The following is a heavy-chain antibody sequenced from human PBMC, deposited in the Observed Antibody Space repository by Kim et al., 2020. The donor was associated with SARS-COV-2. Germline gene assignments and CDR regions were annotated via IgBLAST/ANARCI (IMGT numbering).Heavy chain of an antibody. V-gene: IGHV4-34*01. J-gene: IGHJ4*02. CDR2: INHSGST. Sequence: SETLSLTCAVYGGSFSGYYWSWIRQPPGKGLEWIGEINHSGSTNYNPSLKSRVTISVDTSKNQFSLKLSSVTAADTAVYYCARRFEGDIVVVPAAQEGAYYFDYWGQGTLVTVSS. CDR1: GGSFSGYY. CDR3: ARRFEGDIVVVPAAQEGAYYFDY. D-gene: IGHD2-2*01.